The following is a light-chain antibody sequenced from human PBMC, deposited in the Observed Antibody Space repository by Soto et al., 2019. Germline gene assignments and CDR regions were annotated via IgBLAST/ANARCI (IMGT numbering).Light chain of an antibody. Sequence: EILLTQSPGTLSLSPGERTTLSGRASQSISSSYLAWYQQKPGQAPRLLVYGSSSRATGIPDRFSGSGSGTDFTLTISRLEPEDFALYYCQQYSSTFWTLGQGTKVEIK. CDR1: QSISSSY. CDR2: GSS. J-gene: IGKJ1*01. CDR3: QQYSSTFWT. V-gene: IGKV3-20*01.